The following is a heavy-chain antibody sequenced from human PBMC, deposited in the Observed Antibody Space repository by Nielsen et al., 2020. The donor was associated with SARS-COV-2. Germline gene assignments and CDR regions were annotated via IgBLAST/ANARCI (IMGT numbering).Heavy chain of an antibody. D-gene: IGHD6-13*01. J-gene: IGHJ5*02. CDR1: GGSISSGGYS. Sequence: SETLSSTCAVLGGSISSGGYSWSWIRQPPGKGLEWFGYIYYSGSTYYNPSLKSRVTISVDTSKNQFSLKLSSVTAADTAVYYCARVTSSSWYGDWFDPWGQGTLVTVSS. CDR2: IYYSGST. V-gene: IGHV4-30-4*07. CDR3: ARVTSSSWYGDWFDP.